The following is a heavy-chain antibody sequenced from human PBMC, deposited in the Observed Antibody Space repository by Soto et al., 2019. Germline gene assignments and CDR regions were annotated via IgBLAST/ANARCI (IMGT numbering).Heavy chain of an antibody. CDR1: GGSISSGDYY. D-gene: IGHD3-3*01. J-gene: IGHJ4*02. CDR3: ARGLYYDFWSGLLGY. V-gene: IGHV4-30-4*01. CDR2: IYYSGST. Sequence: PSETLSLTCTVSGGSISSGDYYWSWIRQPPGKGLEWIGYIYYSGSTYYNPSLKSRVTISVDTSKNQFSLKLSSVTAADTAVYYCARGLYYDFWSGLLGYWGQGTLVTVSS.